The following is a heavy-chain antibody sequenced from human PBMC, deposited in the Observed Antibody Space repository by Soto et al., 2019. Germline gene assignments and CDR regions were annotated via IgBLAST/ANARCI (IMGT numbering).Heavy chain of an antibody. Sequence: ASVKVSCKASGYTFTSYGISWVRQAPGQGLEWMGWISAYNGNTNYAQKLQGRVTMTTDTSTSTAYMELRSLRSDDTAVYYCATPGGGYSGSYWLSYWGQGTLVTVSS. CDR2: ISAYNGNT. V-gene: IGHV1-18*01. CDR3: ATPGGGYSGSYWLSY. J-gene: IGHJ4*02. D-gene: IGHD1-26*01. CDR1: GYTFTSYG.